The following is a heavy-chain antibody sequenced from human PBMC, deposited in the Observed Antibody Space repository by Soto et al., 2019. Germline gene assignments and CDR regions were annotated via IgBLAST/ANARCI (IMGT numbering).Heavy chain of an antibody. CDR3: AKSTGGTANGQGV. J-gene: IGHJ6*02. CDR1: GFSFDDYA. D-gene: IGHD2-8*02. V-gene: IGHV3-9*01. CDR2: ISWNSGTI. Sequence: EVQVVESGGGLVQPGRSLRLSCAASGFSFDDYAMHWVRQAPGKGLEWVSGISWNSGTIGYADSVKGRFTISRDNAKNWLYQQVSSMRADHAALYDCAKSTGGTANGQGVRGLGRTVTVS.